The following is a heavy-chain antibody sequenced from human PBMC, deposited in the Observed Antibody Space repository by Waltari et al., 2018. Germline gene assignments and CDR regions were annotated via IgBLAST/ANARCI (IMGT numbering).Heavy chain of an antibody. CDR3: ARDARIAAASTTNGFDP. CDR1: GGTFSSYA. CDR2: IIPIFGTA. V-gene: IGHV1-69*14. J-gene: IGHJ5*02. D-gene: IGHD6-13*01. Sequence: VQLVQSGAEVKKPGSSVKVSCKASGGTFSSYAISWVRQAPGPGLEWMGGIIPIFGTANYAQKFQGRVTITADKSTSTAYMELSSLRSEDTAVYYWARDARIAAASTTNGFDPWGQGTLVTVSS.